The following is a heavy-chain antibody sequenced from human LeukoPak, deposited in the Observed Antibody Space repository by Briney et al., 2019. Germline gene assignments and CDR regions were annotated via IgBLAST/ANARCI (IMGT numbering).Heavy chain of an antibody. J-gene: IGHJ5*02. V-gene: IGHV3-23*01. D-gene: IGHD1-26*01. CDR3: AKKYSTGLDP. Sequence: GGSLKLSCAASGFTFSSYAMSWVRQAPGKGLEWVSDINGSGGSTYYADSVKGRLTISRDNSKNTLYLQMNSLRAEDTAVYYCAKKYSTGLDPWGQGTLVTVSS. CDR1: GFTFSSYA. CDR2: INGSGGST.